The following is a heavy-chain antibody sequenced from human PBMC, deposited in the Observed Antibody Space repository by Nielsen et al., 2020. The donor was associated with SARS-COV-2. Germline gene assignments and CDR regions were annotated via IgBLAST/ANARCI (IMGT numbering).Heavy chain of an antibody. CDR3: AKGTGTTDRTLFDY. CDR2: ISYDGSNK. J-gene: IGHJ4*02. V-gene: IGHV3-30-3*01. D-gene: IGHD1-1*01. CDR1: GFTFSSYA. Sequence: GESLKISCAASGFTFSSYAMHWVRQAPGKGLEWVAVISYDGSNKYYADSVKGRFTISRDNSKNTLYLQMNSLRAEDTAVYYCAKGTGTTDRTLFDYWGQGTLVTVSS.